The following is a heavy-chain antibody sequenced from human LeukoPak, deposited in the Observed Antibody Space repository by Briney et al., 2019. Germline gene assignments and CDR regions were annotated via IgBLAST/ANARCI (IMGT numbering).Heavy chain of an antibody. D-gene: IGHD2-8*01. J-gene: IGHJ4*02. CDR3: ARRSLGVYYFDY. V-gene: IGHV1-2*02. CDR2: INPNSGGT. Sequence: ASVKVSCKASGYTFTGYYMHWVRQAPGQGLEWMGWINPNSGGTNYAQKFQGRVTMTRDTSISTAYMELSRLRSEDTAVYYCARRSLGVYYFDYWGQGTLVTVSS. CDR1: GYTFTGYY.